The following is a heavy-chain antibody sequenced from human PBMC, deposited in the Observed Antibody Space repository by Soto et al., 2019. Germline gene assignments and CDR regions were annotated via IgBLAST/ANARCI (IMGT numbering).Heavy chain of an antibody. CDR3: ARPAAPRGNWFDP. Sequence: SVKVSCEASGYTFTSYYINWVREATGQGLEWMGWMNPNSGNTGYAQKFQGRVTMTRNTSISTAYMELSSLRSEDTAAYYCARPAAPRGNWFDPWGQGTLVTVSS. J-gene: IGHJ5*02. CDR2: MNPNSGNT. V-gene: IGHV1-8*01. CDR1: GYTFTSYY. D-gene: IGHD1-26*01.